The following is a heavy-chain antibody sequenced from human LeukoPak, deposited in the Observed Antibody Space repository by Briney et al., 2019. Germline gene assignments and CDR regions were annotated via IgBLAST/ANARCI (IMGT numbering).Heavy chain of an antibody. Sequence: PGGSLRLSCTASGFSFSGHWMHWARQLPGKGLVWVSRISPTGSTTSYADSVKGRFTVSRDNAKNTLYLQVNNLRAEDTAVYYCARVGYDSSGYYGHAIDYWGQGTLVTVSS. D-gene: IGHD3-22*01. CDR3: ARVGYDSSGYYGHAIDY. J-gene: IGHJ4*02. CDR1: GFSFSGHW. V-gene: IGHV3-74*01. CDR2: ISPTGSTT.